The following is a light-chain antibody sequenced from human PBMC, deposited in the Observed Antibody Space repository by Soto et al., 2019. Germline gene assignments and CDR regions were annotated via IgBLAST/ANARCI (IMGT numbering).Light chain of an antibody. CDR3: TSYTSHSTYV. Sequence: QSVRTQPASVSGSPGQSITISCTGTSTDVGRYNYVSWYQQHPGKAPKLMVYDVSNRPSWVSNRFSGSKSGITASLTISGLQAEDEADYYCTSYTSHSTYVFGTGTKVTVL. CDR2: DVS. CDR1: STDVGRYNY. J-gene: IGLJ1*01. V-gene: IGLV2-14*01.